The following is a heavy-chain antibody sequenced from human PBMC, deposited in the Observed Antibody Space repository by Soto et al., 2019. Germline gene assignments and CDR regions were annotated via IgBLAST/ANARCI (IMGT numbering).Heavy chain of an antibody. CDR2: IIPIFGTA. V-gene: IGHV1-69*01. CDR3: ARVDCSGGSCYSRYYYYGMDV. J-gene: IGHJ6*02. CDR1: GGTFSSYA. Sequence: QVQLVQSGAEVKKPGSSVKVSCKASGGTFSSYAISWVRQAPGQGLEWMGGIIPIFGTANYAQKFQGRVTITADESTSTAYMELSSLRFEDTAVYYCARVDCSGGSCYSRYYYYGMDVWGQGTTVTVSS. D-gene: IGHD2-15*01.